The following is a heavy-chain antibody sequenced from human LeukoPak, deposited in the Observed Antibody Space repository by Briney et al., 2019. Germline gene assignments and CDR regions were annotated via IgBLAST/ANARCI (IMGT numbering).Heavy chain of an antibody. V-gene: IGHV3-23*01. CDR1: GLTLRDFA. J-gene: IGHJ4*02. CDR3: ARDLYYFDY. CDR2: ISISGDDT. Sequence: QPGGSLRLSCAASGLTLRDFAMTWVRQAPGKGLEWVSSISISGDDTYYADSVKGRFSISRDNSKNTLYLQMNSLRAEDTAVYYCARDLYYFDYWGQGTLVTVSS.